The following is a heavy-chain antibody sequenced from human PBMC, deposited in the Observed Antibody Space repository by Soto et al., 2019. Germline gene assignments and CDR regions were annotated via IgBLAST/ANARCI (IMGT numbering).Heavy chain of an antibody. V-gene: IGHV3-30*18. D-gene: IGHD3-10*01. CDR1: GFTFSSYG. CDR2: ISYDGSNK. CDR3: AKGGAMVRAPPYYYYYYGMDV. Sequence: PGESLSLSCAASGFTFSSYGMHWVRQAPGKGLEWVAVISYDGSNKYYADSVKGRFTISRDNSKNTLYLQMNSLRAEDTAVYYCAKGGAMVRAPPYYYYYYGMDVWGQGTTVTVSS. J-gene: IGHJ6*02.